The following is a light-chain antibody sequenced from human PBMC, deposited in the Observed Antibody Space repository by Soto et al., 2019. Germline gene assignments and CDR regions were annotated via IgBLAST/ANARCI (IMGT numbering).Light chain of an antibody. CDR3: HQYASSPGP. CDR1: QSVISSY. V-gene: IGKV3-20*01. J-gene: IGKJ1*01. Sequence: EIMLTQSPGTLSLSPGEGATLSCRASQSVISSYVAWYQQKPGQAPRLLIYGASTRATGIPDRFSGSRSWTEFSLTISSLEPDDCAVYYCHQYASSPGPFGQGTKVEIK. CDR2: GAS.